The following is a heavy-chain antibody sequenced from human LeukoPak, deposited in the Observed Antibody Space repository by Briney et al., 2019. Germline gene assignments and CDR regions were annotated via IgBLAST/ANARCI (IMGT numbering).Heavy chain of an antibody. D-gene: IGHD1-26*01. CDR2: MYRVGNT. Sequence: GGSLRLSCAASGFTVSNNYMTWVRQAPGKGLEWVSVMYRVGNTYYADFVKGRFTISRDNFKNTLHLQMNSLRVEDTALYYCARGLPVGATGVWAFDIWGQGTMVTVSS. CDR1: GFTVSNNY. J-gene: IGHJ3*02. V-gene: IGHV3-66*01. CDR3: ARGLPVGATGVWAFDI.